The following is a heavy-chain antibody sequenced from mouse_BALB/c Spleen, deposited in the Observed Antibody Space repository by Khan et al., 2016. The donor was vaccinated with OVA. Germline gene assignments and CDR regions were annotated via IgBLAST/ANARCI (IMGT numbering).Heavy chain of an antibody. CDR1: GYSITSDYA. D-gene: IGHD2-3*01. Sequence: EVQLQESGPGLVKPSQSLSLTCTVTGYSITSDYAWNWIRQFPGNKLEWMGYISSSGSTNYNPALKSRISFTRDTSTNQFFLPLNSVTTEDTATYYCARDGSRYNYAMDYWGQGTSVTVSS. CDR3: ARDGSRYNYAMDY. J-gene: IGHJ4*01. CDR2: ISSSGST. V-gene: IGHV3-2*02.